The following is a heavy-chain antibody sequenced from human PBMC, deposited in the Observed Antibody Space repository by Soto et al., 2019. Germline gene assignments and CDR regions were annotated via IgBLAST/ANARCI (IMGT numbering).Heavy chain of an antibody. D-gene: IGHD6-25*01. CDR3: ARFRGPVYYYYMDV. V-gene: IGHV3-7*01. Sequence: PGGSLRLSCAASGFPFSSYWMSWVRQAPGKGLEWVANIKQDGSEKYYVDSVKGRFTISRDNAKNSLYLQMNSLRAEDTAVYYCARFRGPVYYYYMDVWGKGTTVTVSS. J-gene: IGHJ6*03. CDR1: GFPFSSYW. CDR2: IKQDGSEK.